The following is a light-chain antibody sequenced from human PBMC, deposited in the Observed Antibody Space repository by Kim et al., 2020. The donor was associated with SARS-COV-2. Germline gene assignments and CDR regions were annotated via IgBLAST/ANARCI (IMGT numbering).Light chain of an antibody. CDR2: EVI. V-gene: IGLV2-23*02. Sequence: QSALTQPASVSGSPGQPITISCTGTSSDAGNFNLVSWYQQHPGKAPKLMIYEVIKRPSGVSNRFSGSKSGNTASLTISGLQAEDESDYFCCSYAGSSTWVFGGGTQLTVL. CDR3: CSYAGSSTWV. J-gene: IGLJ3*02. CDR1: SSDAGNFNL.